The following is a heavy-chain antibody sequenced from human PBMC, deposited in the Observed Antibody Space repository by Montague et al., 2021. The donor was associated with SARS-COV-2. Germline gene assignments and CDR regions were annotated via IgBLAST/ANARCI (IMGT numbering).Heavy chain of an antibody. V-gene: IGHV4-39*07. J-gene: IGHJ3*01. Sequence: SETLSLTCTISGGSISSWSYYWGWIRPPPGKGLEWIGCIYYSGNTYYNPSLKSRVTISVYPSKYQISLKLTSVTAADMSLYFCAREGAVVGARRTFDFWGQGTMVTVSS. CDR3: AREGAVVGARRTFDF. D-gene: IGHD1-26*01. CDR1: GGSISSWSYY. CDR2: IYYSGNT.